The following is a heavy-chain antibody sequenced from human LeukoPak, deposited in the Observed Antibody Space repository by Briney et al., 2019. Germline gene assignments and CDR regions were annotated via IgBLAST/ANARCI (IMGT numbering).Heavy chain of an antibody. J-gene: IGHJ4*02. CDR2: IDYDGQTT. D-gene: IGHD7-27*01. V-gene: IGHV3-74*01. CDR3: RNNWGIDY. Sequence: GGSLRLSCAASGFNFRSHWMHWVRQAPGKGLVWVSRIDYDGQTTNYADSVRGRFTVSRDNAKNMMFLQMDSLRAEDTALYYTRNNWGIDYWGQGTLVTVSS. CDR1: GFNFRSHW.